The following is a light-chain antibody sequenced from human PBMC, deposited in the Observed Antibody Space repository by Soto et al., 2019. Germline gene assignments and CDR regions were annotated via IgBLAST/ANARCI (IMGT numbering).Light chain of an antibody. CDR1: QSIERY. CDR3: QQTYTVPYT. Sequence: DIQMTQSPSSLSASVRDRVTITCRASQSIERYLNWYQQKSGKAPKFLMYATSHLQSGVPSRFSGSGSGTEFTLTISGLQPEDFGSYYCQQTYTVPYTFGQGTKLEIE. J-gene: IGKJ2*01. CDR2: ATS. V-gene: IGKV1-39*01.